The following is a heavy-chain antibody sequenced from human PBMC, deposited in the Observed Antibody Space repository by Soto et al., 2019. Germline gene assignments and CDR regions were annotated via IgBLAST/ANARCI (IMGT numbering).Heavy chain of an antibody. D-gene: IGHD4-17*01. CDR1: GFTFSNAW. J-gene: IGHJ3*02. CDR2: IKSKTDGGTT. V-gene: IGHV3-15*07. Sequence: GGSLRLSCAASGFTFSNAWMNWVRQAPGKGLEWVGRIKSKTDGGTTDYAAPVKGRFTISRDDSKNTLYLQMNSLKTEDTAVYYCTTDLYPPYGPAFDIWGQGTMVTVSS. CDR3: TTDLYPPYGPAFDI.